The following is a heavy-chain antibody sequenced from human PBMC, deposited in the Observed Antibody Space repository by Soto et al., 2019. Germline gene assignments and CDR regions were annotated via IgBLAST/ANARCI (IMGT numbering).Heavy chain of an antibody. Sequence: SSETLSLTCTVSGGSISSGGYYWSWIRQHPGKGLEWIGYIYYSGSTYYNPSLKSRVTISVDTSKNQFSLKLSSVTAADTAVYYCAREIFGVVGNWFDPWGQGTLVTVSS. V-gene: IGHV4-31*03. CDR2: IYYSGST. J-gene: IGHJ5*02. CDR1: GGSISSGGYY. D-gene: IGHD3-3*01. CDR3: AREIFGVVGNWFDP.